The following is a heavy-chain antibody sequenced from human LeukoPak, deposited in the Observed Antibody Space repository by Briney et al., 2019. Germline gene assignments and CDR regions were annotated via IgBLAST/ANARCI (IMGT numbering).Heavy chain of an antibody. J-gene: IGHJ4*02. D-gene: IGHD2-15*01. CDR3: AKDGDAVVVVAAYFDY. V-gene: IGHV3-23*01. CDR1: GFTFSSYA. CDR2: ISGSGGST. Sequence: PGGSLRLSCAASGFTFSSYAMSWVRQAPGKGLEWVSAISGSGGSTYYADSVKGRFTISRDNSKNTLYLQMNSLRAEDTAVYYCAKDGDAVVVVAAYFDYWGQGTLVTVSS.